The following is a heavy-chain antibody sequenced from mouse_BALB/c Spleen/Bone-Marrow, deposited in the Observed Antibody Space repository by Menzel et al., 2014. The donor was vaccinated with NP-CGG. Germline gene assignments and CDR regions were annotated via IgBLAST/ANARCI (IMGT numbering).Heavy chain of an antibody. J-gene: IGHJ4*01. Sequence: QVQLQQSGPGLVPPSQSLSITCTVSGFSLTTYGVHWVRQTPGKGLEWLGVIWAGGGTNYNSALMSRLSISKDNSKSQVFLKMNSLQIDDRAMYYCARDREYGYYYVMDYWSQGTSITVSS. V-gene: IGHV2-9*02. CDR2: IWAGGGT. CDR1: GFSLTTYG. CDR3: ARDREYGYYYVMDY. D-gene: IGHD2-2*01.